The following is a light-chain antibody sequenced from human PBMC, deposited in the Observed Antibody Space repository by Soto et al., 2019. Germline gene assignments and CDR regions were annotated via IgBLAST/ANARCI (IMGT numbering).Light chain of an antibody. J-gene: IGLJ1*01. V-gene: IGLV1-44*01. Sequence: QSVLTQSPSASGTPGQRVTISCSGSNSNVGRNGVNWYQQLPGTAPKLLVYSNNQRPSGVPDRFSGSKAGTSASLAISGLQAGGESYYYCSTWDDSLNGLYVFGTGTKLTVL. CDR3: STWDDSLNGLYV. CDR2: SNN. CDR1: NSNVGRNG.